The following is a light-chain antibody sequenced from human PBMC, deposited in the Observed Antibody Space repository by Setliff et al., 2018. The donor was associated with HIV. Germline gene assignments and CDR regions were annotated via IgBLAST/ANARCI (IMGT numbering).Light chain of an antibody. J-gene: IGLJ2*01. CDR1: SSDVGAYNY. CDR3: TSYAGSNNFVV. V-gene: IGLV2-8*01. CDR2: EVN. Sequence: QSALTQPPPASGSPGQSVTISCTGTSSDVGAYNYVSWYQQHPGKAPKLMIYEVNKRPSGVPDRFSGSKSGNTASLTVSGLQAEDEADYYCTSYAGSNNFVVFGGGTKVTVL.